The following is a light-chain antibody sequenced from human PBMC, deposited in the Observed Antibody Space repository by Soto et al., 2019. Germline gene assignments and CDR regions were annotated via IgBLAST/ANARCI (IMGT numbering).Light chain of an antibody. J-gene: IGKJ2*01. V-gene: IGKV1-39*01. CDR2: AAS. CDR3: QQRYSLPYT. Sequence: DIQMTQSASSLSASVGDRVTITCRASQSISSNLNWHQQKPRKAPKVLIYAASSLQSGVPSRFSGSGSGTDFTLTIISLQPEDFATYYCQQRYSLPYTFGQGNKLELK. CDR1: QSISSN.